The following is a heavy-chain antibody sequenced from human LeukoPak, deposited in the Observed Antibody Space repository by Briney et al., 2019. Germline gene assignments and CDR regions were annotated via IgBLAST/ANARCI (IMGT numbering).Heavy chain of an antibody. Sequence: GGSLRLSCAASGFTFSSYWMHWVRQVPGKGLVWVAHINNPGTGTTYADAVKGRFTISRDNAKNTLYLQMNSLRAEDTAVYYCARESWSGYYRTAFDYWGQGTLVTVSS. CDR1: GFTFSSYW. J-gene: IGHJ4*02. D-gene: IGHD3-3*01. CDR3: ARESWSGYYRTAFDY. CDR2: INNPGTGT. V-gene: IGHV3-74*01.